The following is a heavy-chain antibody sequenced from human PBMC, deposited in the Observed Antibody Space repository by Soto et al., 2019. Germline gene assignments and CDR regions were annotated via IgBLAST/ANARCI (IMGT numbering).Heavy chain of an antibody. V-gene: IGHV1-8*01. CDR1: GYTFTSYY. D-gene: IGHD3-3*01. J-gene: IGHJ5*02. CDR3: ARGPHITIFGVVIISFWFDP. Sequence: ASAKGSCKASGYTFTSYYMNWVRQATGQGLEWMGWMNPNSGSTGYAQKFQGRVTMTRNTSISTAYMELSSLRSEDTAVYYCARGPHITIFGVVIISFWFDPWGQGTLVTVPQ. CDR2: MNPNSGST.